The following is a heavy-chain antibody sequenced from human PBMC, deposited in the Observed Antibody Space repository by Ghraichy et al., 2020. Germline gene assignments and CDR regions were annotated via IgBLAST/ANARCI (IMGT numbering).Heavy chain of an antibody. CDR1: GFTFSTYA. V-gene: IGHV3-23*01. Sequence: GGSLRLSCASSGFTFSTYAMSWVRQAPGKGLEWVSTISDSGGSTSYADSVKGRFTISRDNSKNTLYLQMNSLRAEDTAIYYCAKRGVIGTTRGGMDVWGQGATVTGSS. CDR3: AKRGVIGTTRGGMDV. D-gene: IGHD1-7*01. CDR2: ISDSGGST. J-gene: IGHJ6*02.